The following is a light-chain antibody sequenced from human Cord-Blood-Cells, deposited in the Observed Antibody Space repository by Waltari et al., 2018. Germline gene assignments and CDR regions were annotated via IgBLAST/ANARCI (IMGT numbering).Light chain of an antibody. CDR1: QDISNY. Sequence: HMTQSPSSLSASVGDRVTITCLETQDISNYLNWYQQKPGKAPKLLIYDASNLETGVPSRLSGSGSGTDFTFTIRSLQPEAIATYYCQQYDNLPLPFGGGTKVEIK. J-gene: IGKJ4*01. CDR2: DAS. V-gene: IGKV1-33*01. CDR3: QQYDNLPLP.